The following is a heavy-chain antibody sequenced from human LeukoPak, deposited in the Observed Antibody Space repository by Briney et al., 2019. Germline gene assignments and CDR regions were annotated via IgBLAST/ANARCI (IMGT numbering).Heavy chain of an antibody. V-gene: IGHV4-59*01. CDR2: IYYSGST. Sequence: SETLSLTCTVSGGSISSYYWSWIRQPPGKGLEWMGYIYYSGSTNYNPSLKSRVTISVDTSKNQFSLKLSSVTAADTAVYYCARASVGLYYYYYYGMDVWGQGTTVTVSS. CDR1: GGSISSYY. J-gene: IGHJ6*02. CDR3: ARASVGLYYYYYYGMDV.